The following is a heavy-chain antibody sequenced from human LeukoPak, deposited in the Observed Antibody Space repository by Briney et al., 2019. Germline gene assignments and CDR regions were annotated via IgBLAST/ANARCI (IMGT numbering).Heavy chain of an antibody. CDR1: GLTFSTYS. V-gene: IGHV3-21*01. D-gene: IGHD1-26*01. J-gene: IGHJ5*02. Sequence: GGSLRLSCAVSGLTFSTYSMNWVRQAPGKGLEWVSSISSSRRNIYYADSLRGRFTISRDNAKNSLYLQMNSLRAEDMAVYYCARFGALHGGSYFSPWGQGTLVTVSS. CDR3: ARFGALHGGSYFSP. CDR2: ISSSRRNI.